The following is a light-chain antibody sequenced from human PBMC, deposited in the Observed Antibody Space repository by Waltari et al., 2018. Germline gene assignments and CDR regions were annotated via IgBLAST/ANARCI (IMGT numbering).Light chain of an antibody. Sequence: IFLTKSPGTLPLPPGERATLSCRASQSVSRSLAWYQQKPGQAPKLLIYGASTRATGIPDRFTGSGSGTDFSLTISSLEPEDFAIYFCQHYERLPATFGQGTKVEIK. CDR2: GAS. CDR3: QHYERLPAT. V-gene: IGKV3-20*01. J-gene: IGKJ1*01. CDR1: QSVSRS.